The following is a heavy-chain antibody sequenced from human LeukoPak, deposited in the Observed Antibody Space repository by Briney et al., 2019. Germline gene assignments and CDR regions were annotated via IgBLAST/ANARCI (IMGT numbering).Heavy chain of an antibody. CDR2: ISRSATTI. J-gene: IGHJ4*02. CDR3: AGASMVRGVRSDY. D-gene: IGHD3-10*01. V-gene: IGHV3-48*03. Sequence: GGSLRLSCAASGFTFSSYEMNWVRQAPGKGLEWVSSISRSATTIYYADSVKGRFTISRDNAKNSLYLQMNSLRAEDTAVYYCAGASMVRGVRSDYWGQGTLVTVSS. CDR1: GFTFSSYE.